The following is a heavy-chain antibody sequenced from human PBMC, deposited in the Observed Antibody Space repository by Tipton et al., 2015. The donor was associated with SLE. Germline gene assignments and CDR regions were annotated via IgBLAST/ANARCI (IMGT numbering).Heavy chain of an antibody. D-gene: IGHD3-10*01. CDR3: AKNKGTY. V-gene: IGHV3-23*03. J-gene: IGHJ4*02. CDR1: GFTFSSHT. Sequence: SLRLSCAASGFTFSSHTMSWVRQAPGKGLEWVSVIYSDGSTDYGDSVKGRFTVSRDNYRNTLYLQMDYLSVEDTAVYYCAKNKGTYWGQGTLVTVSS. CDR2: IYSDGST.